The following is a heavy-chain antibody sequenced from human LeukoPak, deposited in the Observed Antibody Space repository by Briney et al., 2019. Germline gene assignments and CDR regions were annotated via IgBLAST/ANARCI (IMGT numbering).Heavy chain of an antibody. CDR2: ISAYNGNT. D-gene: IGHD3-10*01. CDR1: GYTFTSYG. V-gene: IGHV1-18*01. Sequence: WASVKVSCKASGYTFTSYGISWVRQAPGQGLEWMGWISAYNGNTNYAQKLQGRVTMTTDTSTSTAYMELRSLRSDDTAVYYCAREISMVRELDAFDIWGQGTMVTVSS. CDR3: AREISMVRELDAFDI. J-gene: IGHJ3*02.